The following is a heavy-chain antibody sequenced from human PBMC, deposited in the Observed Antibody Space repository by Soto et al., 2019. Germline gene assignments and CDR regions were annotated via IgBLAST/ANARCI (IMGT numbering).Heavy chain of an antibody. Sequence: GGSLRLSSEATGFTSSSHEMNWIRQTPGKRLEWIAKISGSGSTINYADSVKGRFTISRDNVQRTLHLQMDSLRVEDTGVYYCARGGVYWGRGTLVTVSS. CDR3: ARGGVY. CDR2: ISGSGSTI. D-gene: IGHD2-8*01. J-gene: IGHJ1*01. V-gene: IGHV3-48*03. CDR1: GFTSSSHE.